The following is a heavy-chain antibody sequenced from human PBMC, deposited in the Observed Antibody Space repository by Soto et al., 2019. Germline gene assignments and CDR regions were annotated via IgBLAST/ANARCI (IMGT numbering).Heavy chain of an antibody. V-gene: IGHV4-59*11. CDR2: ISYSGST. CDR1: GVSMSSHY. CDR3: ARADPDASVGY. Sequence: SETLSLTCTVSGVSMSSHYWTWLRQPPGKGLEWIGYISYSGSTYYNPSLKRRVTISADTSRNQFSLKLRSVIAADTAVYYCARADPDASVGYWGQGTLVTVSS. J-gene: IGHJ4*02. D-gene: IGHD3-10*01.